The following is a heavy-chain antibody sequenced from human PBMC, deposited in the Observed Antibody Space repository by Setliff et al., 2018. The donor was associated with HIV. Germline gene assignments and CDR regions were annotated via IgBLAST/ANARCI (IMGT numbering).Heavy chain of an antibody. V-gene: IGHV4-34*01. J-gene: IGHJ4*02. D-gene: IGHD3-3*01. CDR1: GGSFSGYY. CDR2: IHSSGST. Sequence: SETLSLTCALYGGSFSGYYWSWIRQPPGKGLEWIGYIHSSGSTNYNPSLKSRLTISFDTSKTQFSLNLSSVTAADTAVYYCARTTVRDFGLVITNFDQWGLGTLVTVSS. CDR3: ARTTVRDFGLVITNFDQ.